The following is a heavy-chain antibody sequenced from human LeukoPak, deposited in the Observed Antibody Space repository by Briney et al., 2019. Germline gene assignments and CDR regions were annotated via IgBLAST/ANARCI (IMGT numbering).Heavy chain of an antibody. Sequence: GGSLRLSCAASGFTFSDYYMSWIRQALGKGLEWVSYISSSGSTIYYADSVKGRFTISRDNAKNSLYLQMNSLRAEDTAVYYCARAADCTNGVCYTGPPYYYYGMDVWGQGTTVTVSS. J-gene: IGHJ6*02. CDR1: GFTFSDYY. CDR2: ISSSGSTI. V-gene: IGHV3-11*01. D-gene: IGHD2-8*01. CDR3: ARAADCTNGVCYTGPPYYYYGMDV.